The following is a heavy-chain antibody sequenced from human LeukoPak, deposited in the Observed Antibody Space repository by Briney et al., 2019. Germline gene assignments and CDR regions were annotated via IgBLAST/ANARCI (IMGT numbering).Heavy chain of an antibody. CDR3: AKPRRGYSYTYGMDV. Sequence: GRSLRLSCAASGFTLSSYGMHWVRQAPGKGLEWVAVISYDGSNKYYADSVKGRFTISRDNSKNTLYLQMNSLRAEDTAVYYCAKPRRGYSYTYGMDVWGQGTTVTVSS. CDR1: GFTLSSYG. J-gene: IGHJ6*02. CDR2: ISYDGSNK. V-gene: IGHV3-30*18. D-gene: IGHD5-18*01.